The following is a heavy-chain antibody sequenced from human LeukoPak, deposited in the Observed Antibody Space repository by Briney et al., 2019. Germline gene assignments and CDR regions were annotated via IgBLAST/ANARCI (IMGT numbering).Heavy chain of an antibody. V-gene: IGHV1-2*06. CDR3: ARQPRGVTVFVYSSPLDY. J-gene: IGHJ4*02. D-gene: IGHD6-13*01. Sequence: ASVKVSCKASGYTFTGYYMHWVRQAPGQGLEWMGRINPNSGGTNYAQKFQGRVTMTRDTSISTAYMELSRLRSDDTAVYYCARQPRGVTVFVYSSPLDYWGQGTLVTVSS. CDR2: INPNSGGT. CDR1: GYTFTGYY.